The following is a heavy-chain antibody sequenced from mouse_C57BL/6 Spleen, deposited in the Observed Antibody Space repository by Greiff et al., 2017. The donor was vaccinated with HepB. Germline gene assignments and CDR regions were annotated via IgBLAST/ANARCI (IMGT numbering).Heavy chain of an antibody. Sequence: VQLQQSGPELVKPGASVKISCKASGYAFSSSWMNWVKQRPGKGLEWIGRIYPGDGDTNYNGKFKGKATLTVDKSSSTTYMQLSSLTSEDSAVYFYARSKAYYFDYWGQGTTLTVSS. CDR3: ARSKAYYFDY. CDR2: IYPGDGDT. CDR1: GYAFSSSW. V-gene: IGHV1-82*01. J-gene: IGHJ2*01.